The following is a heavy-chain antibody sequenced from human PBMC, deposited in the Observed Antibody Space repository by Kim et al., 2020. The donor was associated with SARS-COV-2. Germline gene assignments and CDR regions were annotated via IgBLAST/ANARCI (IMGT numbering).Heavy chain of an antibody. CDR2: IYYSGST. J-gene: IGHJ4*02. D-gene: IGHD6-19*01. V-gene: IGHV4-39*01. CDR3: ARLIAVAGLSFDY. CDR1: GGSISSSSYY. Sequence: SETLSLTCTVSGGSISSSSYYWGWIRQPPGKGLEWIGSIYYSGSTYYNPSLKSRVTISVDTSKNQFSLKLSSVTAADTAVYYCARLIAVAGLSFDYWGQGTLVTVSS.